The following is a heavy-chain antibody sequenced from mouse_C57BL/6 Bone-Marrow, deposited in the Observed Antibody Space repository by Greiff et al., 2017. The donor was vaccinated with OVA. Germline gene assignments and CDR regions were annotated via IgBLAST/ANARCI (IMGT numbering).Heavy chain of an antibody. CDR3: ARQGDGNYDYFDY. CDR1: EYEFPSHD. Sequence: EVKVVESGGGLVQPGESLKLSCESNEYEFPSHDMSWVRKTPEKRLELVAAINSDGGSTYYPDTMERRFIISRDNTKKTLYLQMSSLRSEDTAVYYCARQGDGNYDYFDYWGQGTTLTVSS. V-gene: IGHV5-2*01. D-gene: IGHD2-1*01. J-gene: IGHJ2*01. CDR2: INSDGGST.